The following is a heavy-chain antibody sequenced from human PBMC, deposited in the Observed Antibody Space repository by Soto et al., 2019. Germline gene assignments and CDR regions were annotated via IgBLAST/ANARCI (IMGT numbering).Heavy chain of an antibody. Sequence: SETLSLTCTVSGGSVSSGSYYWSWIRQPPGKGLEWIGYIYYSGSTNYNPSLKSRVTISVDTSKNQFSLKLSSVTAADTAVYYCARDSPTSGYSPGWFDPWGQGTLVTVSS. V-gene: IGHV4-61*01. J-gene: IGHJ5*02. CDR1: GGSVSSGSYY. CDR3: ARDSPTSGYSPGWFDP. D-gene: IGHD3-3*01. CDR2: IYYSGST.